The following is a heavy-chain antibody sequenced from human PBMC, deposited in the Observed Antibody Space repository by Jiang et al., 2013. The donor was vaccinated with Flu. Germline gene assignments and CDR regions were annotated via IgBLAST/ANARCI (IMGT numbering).Heavy chain of an antibody. CDR1: GFTFNRFA. Sequence: VQLLESGGGVVQSGRSLRLSCAASGFTFNRFAMHWVRQAPGRGLEWVALIWYDGSNKYYADSVKGRFTISRDSSKNTVYLQMISLRAEDTAVYYCARGDPVNTIMVFDYWGQGTLVSVSS. CDR3: ARGDPVNTIMVFDY. D-gene: IGHD2-8*01. J-gene: IGHJ4*02. CDR2: IWYDGSNK. V-gene: IGHV3-33*01.